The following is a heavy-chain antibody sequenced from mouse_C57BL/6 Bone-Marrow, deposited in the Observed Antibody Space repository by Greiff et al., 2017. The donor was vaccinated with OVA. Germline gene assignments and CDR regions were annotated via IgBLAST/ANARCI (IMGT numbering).Heavy chain of an antibody. CDR3: AKRGPPYYAMDY. D-gene: IGHD6-1*01. CDR2: IWSGGST. V-gene: IGHV2-4*01. Sequence: QVQLKESRPGLVQPSQSLSLNCTVSGFSLTSYGVHWVRQPPGKGLEWLGVIWSGGSTDYNAAFISRLSISKDNSKSQVFFKMNSLQADDTAIYYCAKRGPPYYAMDYWGQGTSVTVSS. J-gene: IGHJ4*01. CDR1: GFSLTSYG.